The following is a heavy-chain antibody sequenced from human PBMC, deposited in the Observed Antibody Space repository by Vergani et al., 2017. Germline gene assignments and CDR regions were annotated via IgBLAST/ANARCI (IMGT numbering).Heavy chain of an antibody. CDR3: ARSERTGSYYNPFDY. CDR1: GGSISSSSYY. Sequence: QLQLQESGPGLVKPSETLSLTCTVSGGSISSSSYYWGWIRQPPGKGLEWIGSIYYSGSTYYNPSLNSRVTISVDTSKNQFSLKLSSVTAADTAVYYCARSERTGSYYNPFDYWGQGTLVTVSS. CDR2: IYYSGST. D-gene: IGHD3-10*01. J-gene: IGHJ4*02. V-gene: IGHV4-39*07.